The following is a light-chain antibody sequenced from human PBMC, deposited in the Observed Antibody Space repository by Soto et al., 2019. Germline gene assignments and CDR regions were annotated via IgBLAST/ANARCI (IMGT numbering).Light chain of an antibody. CDR3: QQYGRSPPLI. CDR2: AAS. J-gene: IGKJ4*01. CDR1: QSDSSNY. Sequence: EIVLTQSPGTLSLSPGERATLSCRASQSDSSNYLAWYQQKPGQAPRLLIYAASTRATGIPDRFSGSGSGTDFTLTISRLEPEDFAVYYCQQYGRSPPLIFGGGTKVEIK. V-gene: IGKV3-20*01.